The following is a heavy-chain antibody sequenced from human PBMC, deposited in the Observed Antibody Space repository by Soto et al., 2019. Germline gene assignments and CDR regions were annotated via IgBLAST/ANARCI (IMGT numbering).Heavy chain of an antibody. CDR3: ARGHYYDSSGSSRGAFDI. D-gene: IGHD3-22*01. V-gene: IGHV1-3*01. CDR1: GYTFTSYA. Sequence: ASVKVSCKASGYTFTSYAMHWVRQAPGQRLEWMGWINAGNGNIKYSQKFQGRVTITRDTSASRVYMELSSLRSEDTAVYYCARGHYYDSSGSSRGAFDIWGQGTMVTVSS. J-gene: IGHJ3*02. CDR2: INAGNGNI.